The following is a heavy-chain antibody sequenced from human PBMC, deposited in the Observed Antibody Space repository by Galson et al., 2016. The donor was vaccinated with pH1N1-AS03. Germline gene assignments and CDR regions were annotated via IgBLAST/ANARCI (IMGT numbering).Heavy chain of an antibody. CDR1: EFSFSRFA. CDR2: IIGSGENT. CDR3: AKGSGYCSDATCYRFDR. V-gene: IGHV3-23*01. Sequence: SLRLSCAASEFSFSRFAMAWVRQAPGKGLEWVSSIIGSGENTWYEESAKGRFTISRDNSKNTLYLLLNSLRAEDTALYYCAKGSGYCSDATCYRFDRWGQGTLVTVSS. J-gene: IGHJ4*02. D-gene: IGHD2-15*01.